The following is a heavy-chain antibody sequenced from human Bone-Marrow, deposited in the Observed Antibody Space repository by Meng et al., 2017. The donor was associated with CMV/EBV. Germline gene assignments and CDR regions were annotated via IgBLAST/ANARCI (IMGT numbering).Heavy chain of an antibody. J-gene: IGHJ6*02. CDR1: GFTFSSYG. CDR3: ARDHRDSSGHYYGMDV. CDR2: IRYDGGNK. D-gene: IGHD3-22*01. Sequence: GESLKISCAASGFTFSSYGMSWVRQAPGKRLDWVAFIRYDGGNKYYADAVKGRFTISRDNPKNTLYLQMNSLRAGDTAVYYCARDHRDSSGHYYGMDVWGQGTTVTVSS. V-gene: IGHV3-30*02.